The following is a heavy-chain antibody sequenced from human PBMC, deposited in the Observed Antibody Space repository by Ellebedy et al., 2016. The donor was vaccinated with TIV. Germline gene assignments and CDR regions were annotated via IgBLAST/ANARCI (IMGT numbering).Heavy chain of an antibody. V-gene: IGHV4-34*01. CDR3: ARDNYGSLDY. D-gene: IGHD3-10*01. CDR1: GGSFSGYY. CDR2: INHDGST. Sequence: SETLSLXCAVYGGSFSGYYWTWVRQPPGKGLEWIGEINHDGSTNYNPSLKSRLTMSLDTSKNQFSLKLSSVTAADTAVYYCARDNYGSLDYWGQGILVTVSS. J-gene: IGHJ4*02.